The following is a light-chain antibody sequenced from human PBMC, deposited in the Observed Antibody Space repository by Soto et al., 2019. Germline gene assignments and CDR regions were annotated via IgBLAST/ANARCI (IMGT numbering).Light chain of an antibody. CDR1: SSDVGGYNY. Sequence: QSALTQPASVSGSPGQSITISCTGTSSDVGGYNYVSWYQHHPGKAPKLMIYDVSNRPSGVSNRFSGSKSGNTASRAISGLQPEDEADYSCSSYTPSNPRQIALGPGTKFPVL. J-gene: IGLJ1*01. CDR3: SSYTPSNPRQIA. V-gene: IGLV2-14*03. CDR2: DVS.